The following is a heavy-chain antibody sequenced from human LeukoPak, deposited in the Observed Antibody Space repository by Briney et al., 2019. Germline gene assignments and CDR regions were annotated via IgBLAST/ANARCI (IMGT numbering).Heavy chain of an antibody. Sequence: GGSLRLSCVTSGFNFSSFVMNWVRQAPGKGLEWISSVSGSGGIPYYADSVKGRFTTSRDNSKNTFFLHMNGLRVEDTALYYCAKDGRFGDFDHWGQGTLVAVSS. V-gene: IGHV3-23*01. D-gene: IGHD3-16*01. CDR1: GFNFSSFV. CDR2: VSGSGGIP. J-gene: IGHJ4*02. CDR3: AKDGRFGDFDH.